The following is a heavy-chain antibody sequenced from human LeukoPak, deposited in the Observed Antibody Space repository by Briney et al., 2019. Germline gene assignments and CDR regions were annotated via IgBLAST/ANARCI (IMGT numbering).Heavy chain of an antibody. V-gene: IGHV4-34*01. J-gene: IGHJ4*02. CDR3: ARVNHYYDSSGPDY. CDR1: GGSFSGYY. Sequence: SETLSLTCAAYGGSFSGYYWSWIRQPPGKGLEWIGEINHSGSTNYNPSLKSRVTISVDTSKNQFSLKLSSVTAADTAVYYCARVNHYYDSSGPDYSGQGTLVTVSS. D-gene: IGHD3-22*01. CDR2: INHSGST.